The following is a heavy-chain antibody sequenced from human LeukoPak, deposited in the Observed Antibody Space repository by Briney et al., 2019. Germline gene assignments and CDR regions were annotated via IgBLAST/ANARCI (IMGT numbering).Heavy chain of an antibody. Sequence: GESLKISCKGSGYSFTSYWIGWVRQMPGKGLEWMGIIYPGDSDTRYSPSFQGQVTISADKSISTAYLQWSSLKASDTAMYYCARHSMTAMARRGYYYYYYMDVWGKGTTVTVSS. V-gene: IGHV5-51*01. CDR3: ARHSMTAMARRGYYYYYYMDV. J-gene: IGHJ6*03. CDR1: GYSFTSYW. D-gene: IGHD5-18*01. CDR2: IYPGDSDT.